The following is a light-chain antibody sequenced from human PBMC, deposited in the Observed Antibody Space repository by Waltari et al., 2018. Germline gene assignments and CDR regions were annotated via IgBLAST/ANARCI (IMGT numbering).Light chain of an antibody. V-gene: IGKV3-20*01. J-gene: IGKJ2*01. CDR2: GAS. CDR3: QQYGSSIMYT. CDR1: QSLTKRY. Sequence: VLTQSPGTLSLSPGESATLSCRASQSLTKRYLAWYQQQPGQAPRLVIYGASSRAAGIPDRFSGSGSGTDFTLTISRLEPEDVAVYYCQQYGSSIMYTFGQGTKLEIK.